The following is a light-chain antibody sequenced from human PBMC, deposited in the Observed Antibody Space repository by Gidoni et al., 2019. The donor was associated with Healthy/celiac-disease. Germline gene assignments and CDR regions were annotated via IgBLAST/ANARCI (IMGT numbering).Light chain of an antibody. V-gene: IGKV3-11*01. Sequence: EIVLTQSPATLSLSPGERASQSVSSYLAWYQQKPGQAPRLLIYDASNRATGIPARFSGSGSGTDFTLTISSLEPEDFAVYYCQQRSNELTFGGGTKVEIK. CDR2: DAS. CDR1: QSVSSY. J-gene: IGKJ4*01. CDR3: QQRSNELT.